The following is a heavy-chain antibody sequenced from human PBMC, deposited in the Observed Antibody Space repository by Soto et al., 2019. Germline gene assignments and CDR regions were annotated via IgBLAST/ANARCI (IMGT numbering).Heavy chain of an antibody. V-gene: IGHV4-31*03. D-gene: IGHD3-3*01. CDR3: ARWWSGSRQGFDP. Sequence: QVQLQESGPGLVKPSQTLSLTCTVSGGSISSGDYYWSWIRQHPGKGLEWIGYIYYSGSTYYNPSLKSRVTRSVYTSQNQFALKLSSVTAADTAVYYCARWWSGSRQGFDPWGQGTLVTVSS. CDR1: GGSISSGDYY. J-gene: IGHJ5*02. CDR2: IYYSGST.